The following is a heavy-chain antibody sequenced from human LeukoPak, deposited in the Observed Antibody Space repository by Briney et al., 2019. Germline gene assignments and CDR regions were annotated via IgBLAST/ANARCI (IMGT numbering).Heavy chain of an antibody. J-gene: IGHJ6*02. V-gene: IGHV4-59*01. CDR3: ARDGKYYYYGMDV. Sequence: SETLSLTCTVSGGSISSYYWSWIRQPPGKGLEWIGYIYYSGSTNYNPSLKSRVTISVDMSKNQFSLKLSSVTAADTAVYYCARDGKYYYYGMDVWGQGTTVTVSS. CDR1: GGSISSYY. D-gene: IGHD1-14*01. CDR2: IYYSGST.